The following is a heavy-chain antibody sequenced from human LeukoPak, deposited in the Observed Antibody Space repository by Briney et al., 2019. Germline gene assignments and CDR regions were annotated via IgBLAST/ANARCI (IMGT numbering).Heavy chain of an antibody. CDR3: ARDITMVRGVIITDSDWYFDL. CDR1: GGSISSGGYY. V-gene: IGHV4-30-2*01. D-gene: IGHD3-10*01. J-gene: IGHJ2*01. CDR2: IYHSGST. Sequence: SETLSLTCTVSGGSISSGGYYWSWIRQPPGKGLEWIVYIYHSGSTYYNPSLKSRVTISVDRSKDQFSLKLSSVTAADTAVYYCARDITMVRGVIITDSDWYFDLWGRGTLVTVSS.